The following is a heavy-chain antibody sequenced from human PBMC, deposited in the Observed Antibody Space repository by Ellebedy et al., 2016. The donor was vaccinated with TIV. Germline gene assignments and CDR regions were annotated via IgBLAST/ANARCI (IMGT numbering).Heavy chain of an antibody. CDR1: GASVNSDTSY. Sequence: SETLSLXXTVSGASVNSDTSYWTWIRQPPGKGLEWIGYLYDRGSTKYNPSLKSRVTMSLDTSKNRLSLELTSVTAADTAVYYCVRGRIGVAEFGHWGQGILVTVSS. CDR2: LYDRGST. D-gene: IGHD6-19*01. J-gene: IGHJ4*02. CDR3: VRGRIGVAEFGH. V-gene: IGHV4-61*01.